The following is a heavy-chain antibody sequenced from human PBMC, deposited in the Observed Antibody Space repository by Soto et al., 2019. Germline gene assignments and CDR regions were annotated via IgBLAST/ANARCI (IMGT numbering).Heavy chain of an antibody. CDR1: GGSISSYY. Sequence: SETLSLTCTVSGGSISSYYCSWIRQAAGKGLEWIGRIDTSGTTNYNPSLRSRVTMSVDASKNQFSLNLSSVTAADTAVYFCARGPRGYVYYHGMDVWGQGTTVTVSS. CDR3: ARGPRGYVYYHGMDV. J-gene: IGHJ6*02. V-gene: IGHV4-4*07. D-gene: IGHD3-16*01. CDR2: IDTSGTT.